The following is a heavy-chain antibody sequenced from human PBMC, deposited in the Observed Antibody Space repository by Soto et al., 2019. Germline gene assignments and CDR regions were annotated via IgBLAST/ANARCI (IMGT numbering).Heavy chain of an antibody. Sequence: DVQLLESGGGLVQPGGSLRLSCAASGFSFSSYAMVWVRKAPGKGLEGVAVISARGGRSYFADSVKGRFTLTRDNSKNVLSLEMNSLRAEDTAIYFCAKGSIEYSASVDNWGQGTLVVVSS. CDR3: AKGSIEYSASVDN. V-gene: IGHV3-23*01. CDR1: GFSFSSYA. CDR2: ISARGGRS. J-gene: IGHJ4*02. D-gene: IGHD5-12*01.